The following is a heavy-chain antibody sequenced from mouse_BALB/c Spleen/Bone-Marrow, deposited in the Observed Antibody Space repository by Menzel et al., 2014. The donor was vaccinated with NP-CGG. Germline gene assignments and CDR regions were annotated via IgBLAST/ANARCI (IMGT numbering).Heavy chain of an antibody. Sequence: EVQRVESGGGLVKPGGSLELSCAASGFTFSDYYMYWVRQTPEKRLEWVATVGDGGSYTYYPDSVKGRFTISRDNAKNNLYLQMSSLKSEDTAMYYCARGGNYGAMDYWGQGTSVTVSS. J-gene: IGHJ4*01. D-gene: IGHD2-1*01. CDR2: VGDGGSYT. V-gene: IGHV5-4*02. CDR3: ARGGNYGAMDY. CDR1: GFTFSDYY.